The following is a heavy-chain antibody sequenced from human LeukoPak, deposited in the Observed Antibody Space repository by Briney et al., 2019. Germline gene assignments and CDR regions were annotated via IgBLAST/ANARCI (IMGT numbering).Heavy chain of an antibody. CDR1: GFTFRSYS. J-gene: IGHJ1*01. D-gene: IGHD1-26*01. CDR3: ARVNPSNSGFYAY. V-gene: IGHV3-21*01. CDR2: ISSSSSYI. Sequence: GGSLRLSCAASGFTFRSYSMNWVRQAPGKGLEWVSSISSSSSYIYYADSVKGRFTVSRDNAKNSVYLQMNSLRAEDTAVYYCARVNPSNSGFYAYWGQGTLVTVSS.